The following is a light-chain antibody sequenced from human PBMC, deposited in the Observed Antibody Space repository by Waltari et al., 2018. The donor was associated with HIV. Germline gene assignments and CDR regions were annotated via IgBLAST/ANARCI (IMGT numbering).Light chain of an antibody. CDR2: QDS. V-gene: IGLV3-1*01. CDR1: NLGDKY. Sequence: SYELTQPPSMSVSPGQTASITCSGDNLGDKYVCWYQQRPGQSPVMVIYQDSERPSGVPERFSGSNSGNTATLTISGTQPLDEADYYCQVWDNNSAVFGGGTKVTVL. CDR3: QVWDNNSAV. J-gene: IGLJ2*01.